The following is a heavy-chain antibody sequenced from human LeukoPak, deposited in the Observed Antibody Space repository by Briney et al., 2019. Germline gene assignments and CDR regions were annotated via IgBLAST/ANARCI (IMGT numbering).Heavy chain of an antibody. Sequence: ASVKVSCKASGYTFTSYDINWVRQATGQGLEWMGWMNSNSGNTGYAQKFQGRVTMTRNTSISTAYMELSSLRSEDTAVYYCARSPSDILTGYYTVYFDYWGQGTLVTVSS. CDR1: GYTFTSYD. J-gene: IGHJ4*02. V-gene: IGHV1-8*01. CDR2: MNSNSGNT. D-gene: IGHD3-9*01. CDR3: ARSPSDILTGYYTVYFDY.